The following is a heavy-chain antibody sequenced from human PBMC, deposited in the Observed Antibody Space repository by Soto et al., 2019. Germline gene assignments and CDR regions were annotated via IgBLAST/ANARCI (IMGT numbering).Heavy chain of an antibody. CDR3: ARREAGWYFDF. V-gene: IGHV4-39*01. J-gene: IGHJ4*02. Sequence: SETLSLTCTVSRGSISSGTNYWAWIRQPPGQGLEWIANIYYSRSTFYNPSLKSPVTISLDTSKNQFSLKLRSVTAAYTAVYYCARREAGWYFDFWGQGTLVTVSS. CDR1: RGSISSGTNY. D-gene: IGHD6-25*01. CDR2: IYYSRST.